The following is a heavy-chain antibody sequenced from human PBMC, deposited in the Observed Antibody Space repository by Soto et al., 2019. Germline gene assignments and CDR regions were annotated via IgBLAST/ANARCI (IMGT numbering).Heavy chain of an antibody. Sequence: QVQLQESGPGLVKPSQTLSLTCTVSGGSISSGGYYWSWIRQHPGKGLERIGYIYYSGSTYYNPSLKSRVTISVDTSKNQFSLKLSSVTAADTAVYYCARGGPSPYVWGSYGSDVWGQGTTVTVSS. V-gene: IGHV4-31*03. CDR3: ARGGPSPYVWGSYGSDV. D-gene: IGHD3-16*01. CDR1: GGSISSGGYY. J-gene: IGHJ6*02. CDR2: IYYSGST.